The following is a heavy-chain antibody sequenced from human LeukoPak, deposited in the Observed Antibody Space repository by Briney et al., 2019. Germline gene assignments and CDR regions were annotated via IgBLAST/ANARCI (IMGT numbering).Heavy chain of an antibody. CDR3: AKDLYYFDGDY. D-gene: IGHD3-22*01. Sequence: GGSLRLSCAASGFTFNNYAMTWVRQAPGKGLEWVSLISSNGRTTHYAGSVKGRFTISRDNSKNTVYLQMNSLRADDTALYYCAKDLYYFDGDYWGQGIQVTVSS. CDR1: GFTFNNYA. CDR2: ISSNGRTT. V-gene: IGHV3-23*01. J-gene: IGHJ4*02.